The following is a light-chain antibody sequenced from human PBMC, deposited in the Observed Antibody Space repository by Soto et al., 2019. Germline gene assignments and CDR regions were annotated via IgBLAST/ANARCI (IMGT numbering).Light chain of an antibody. CDR1: SSDVGGYNY. Sequence: QSVLTQPASVSGSPGQSITISCTGTSSDVGGYNYVSWYQQHPGKAPKLMIYEVSNRPSGVSNRFPGSKSGNTASLTISGLQAEDEADYYCSSYTSSSTDVFGTGTKVTVL. CDR2: EVS. J-gene: IGLJ1*01. V-gene: IGLV2-14*01. CDR3: SSYTSSSTDV.